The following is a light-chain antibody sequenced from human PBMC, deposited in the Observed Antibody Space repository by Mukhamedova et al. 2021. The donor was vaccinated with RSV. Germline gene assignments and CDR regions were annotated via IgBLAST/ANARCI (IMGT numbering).Light chain of an antibody. Sequence: SQDISHYLACYQQKPEKAPKLLIYDASTLPGGVPSRFSGSGSGTEFTLTITSLQPEDFATYYCLQSRSYPFTLGPGTKV. J-gene: IGKJ3*01. CDR1: QDISHY. CDR2: DAS. CDR3: LQSRSYPFT. V-gene: IGKV1-9*01.